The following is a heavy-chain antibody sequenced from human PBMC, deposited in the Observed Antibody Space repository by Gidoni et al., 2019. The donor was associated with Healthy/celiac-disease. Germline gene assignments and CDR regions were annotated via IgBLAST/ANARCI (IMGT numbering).Heavy chain of an antibody. J-gene: IGHJ4*02. D-gene: IGHD3-22*01. CDR1: GFTFSSHS. Sequence: EVQLVESGGGLVKPGGSLRLSCAASGFTFSSHSMNWVRQAPGKGLEWVSSISSSSSYIYYADSVKGRFTISRDNAKNSLYLQMNSLRAEDTAVYYCARDSSYYDSSGYYQVDYWGQGTLVTVSS. CDR3: ARDSSYYDSSGYYQVDY. V-gene: IGHV3-21*01. CDR2: ISSSSSYI.